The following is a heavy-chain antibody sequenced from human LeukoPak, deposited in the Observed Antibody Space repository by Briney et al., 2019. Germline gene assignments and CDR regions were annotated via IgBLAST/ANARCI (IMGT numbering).Heavy chain of an antibody. CDR1: EFTFSSYA. J-gene: IGHJ5*02. CDR3: ARGGSGRKQLDGRFDP. Sequence: GGSLRLSCAASEFTFSSYAMHWVRQAPGKGLEWVAVISYDGSNKYYADSVKGRFTISRDNSKNTLYLQMNSLRAEDTAVYYCARGGSGRKQLDGRFDPWGQGTLVTVSS. D-gene: IGHD6-6*01. V-gene: IGHV3-30-3*01. CDR2: ISYDGSNK.